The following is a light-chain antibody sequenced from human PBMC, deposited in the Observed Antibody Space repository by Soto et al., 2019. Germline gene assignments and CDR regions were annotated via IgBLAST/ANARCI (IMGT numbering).Light chain of an antibody. CDR3: QQLYIFPLT. CDR2: AAS. Sequence: DIQMTQSPSTLPASVGDRVTITCRASQGISSFLAWYQQKPGKAPNLLMYAASTLQSGVPSRFSGGESGTEYTLTISSLQPEDSATYYCQQLYIFPLTFGQGTRLEIK. V-gene: IGKV1-9*01. CDR1: QGISSF. J-gene: IGKJ5*01.